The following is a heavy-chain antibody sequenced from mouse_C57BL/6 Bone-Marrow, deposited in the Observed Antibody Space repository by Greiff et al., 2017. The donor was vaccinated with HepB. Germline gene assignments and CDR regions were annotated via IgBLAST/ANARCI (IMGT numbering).Heavy chain of an antibody. CDR3: ARETTVVARYLYFDV. V-gene: IGHV1-81*01. Sequence: QVQLKQSGAELARPGASVKLSCKASGYTFTSYGISWVKQRTGQGLEWIGEIYPRSGNTYYNEKFKGKATLTADKSSSTAYMELRSLTSEDSSVYFCARETTVVARYLYFDVWGTGTTVTVSS. CDR1: GYTFTSYG. J-gene: IGHJ1*03. D-gene: IGHD1-1*01. CDR2: IYPRSGNT.